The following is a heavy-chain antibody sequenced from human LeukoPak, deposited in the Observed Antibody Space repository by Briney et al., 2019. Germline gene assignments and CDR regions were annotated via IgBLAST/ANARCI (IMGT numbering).Heavy chain of an antibody. Sequence: QPGGSLRLSCAASGFTFSSYAMHWVRQAPGKGLEWVAVISYDGSNKYYADSVKGRFTISRDNAKNSLYLQMNSLRAEDTAVYYCARESSGSYYRGGFDYWGQGTLVAVSS. V-gene: IGHV3-30-3*01. CDR3: ARESSGSYYRGGFDY. D-gene: IGHD1-26*01. CDR2: ISYDGSNK. CDR1: GFTFSSYA. J-gene: IGHJ4*02.